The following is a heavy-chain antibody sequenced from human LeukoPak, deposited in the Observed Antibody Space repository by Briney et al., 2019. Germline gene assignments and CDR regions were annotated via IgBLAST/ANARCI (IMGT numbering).Heavy chain of an antibody. CDR2: ISGSGGST. D-gene: IGHD5-12*01. Sequence: PGGSLRLSCAASGFTFSSYAMSWVRQAPGKGLEWVSAISGSGGSTYYADFVKGRFTISRDNSKNTLYLQMNSLRAEDTAVYYCAKSTSFRYSGYGIEYWGQGTLVTVSS. V-gene: IGHV3-23*01. CDR1: GFTFSSYA. J-gene: IGHJ4*02. CDR3: AKSTSFRYSGYGIEY.